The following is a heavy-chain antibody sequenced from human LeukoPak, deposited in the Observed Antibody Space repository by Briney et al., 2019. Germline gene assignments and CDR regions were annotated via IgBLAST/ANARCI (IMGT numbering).Heavy chain of an antibody. CDR3: ARSYSSSSDFDF. J-gene: IGHJ4*02. D-gene: IGHD6-6*01. CDR2: IYYSGST. Sequence: SETLSLTCAVSGGSISSYYWSWIRQPPGKGLEWIGYIYYSGSTNYNPSLKSRVTISVDTSKNQFSLKLSSVTAADTAVYYCARSYSSSSDFDFWGQGTLVTVSS. V-gene: IGHV4-59*01. CDR1: GGSISSYY.